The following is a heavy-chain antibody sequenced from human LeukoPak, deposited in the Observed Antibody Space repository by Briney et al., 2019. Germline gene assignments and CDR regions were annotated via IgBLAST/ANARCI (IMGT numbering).Heavy chain of an antibody. CDR2: ISGSGGST. V-gene: IGHV3-23*01. J-gene: IGHJ1*01. D-gene: IGHD3-10*01. CDR1: GFTFSSYA. CDR3: AKTLYYYGSGSYLVAEYFQH. Sequence: HPGGSLRLSCAASGFTFSSYAMSWVRQAPGKGLEWVSAISGSGGSTYYADSVKGRFTISRDNSKNTLYLQMNSLRAEDTAVYYCAKTLYYYGSGSYLVAEYFQHWGQGTLVTVSS.